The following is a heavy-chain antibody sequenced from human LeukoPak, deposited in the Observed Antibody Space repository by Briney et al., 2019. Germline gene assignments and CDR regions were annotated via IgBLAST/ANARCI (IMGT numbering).Heavy chain of an antibody. V-gene: IGHV4-39*01. CDR1: GGSISSSSYY. Sequence: SETLSLTCTVSGGSISSSSYYWGWIRQPPGKGLEWIGSIYYSGNTYYNPSLKSRVTISVDTSKNQFSLKLSSVTAADTAVYYCARMPLRKVGANPTFDYWGQGTLVTVSS. CDR2: IYYSGNT. D-gene: IGHD1-26*01. J-gene: IGHJ4*02. CDR3: ARMPLRKVGANPTFDY.